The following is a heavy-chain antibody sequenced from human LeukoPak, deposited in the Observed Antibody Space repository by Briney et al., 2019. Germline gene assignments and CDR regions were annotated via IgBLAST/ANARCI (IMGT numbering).Heavy chain of an antibody. CDR1: GYSISSGYY. D-gene: IGHD1-20*01. CDR3: ARAEDNWTIVGGSWFDP. V-gene: IGHV4-38-2*02. Sequence: SETLSLTCTVSGYSISSGYYWGWIRQPPGKGLEWIGSIYHSGSTYYNPSLKSRVTISVDTSKNQFSLKLGSVTAADTAVYYCARAEDNWTIVGGSWFDPWGQGTLVTVSS. J-gene: IGHJ5*02. CDR2: IYHSGST.